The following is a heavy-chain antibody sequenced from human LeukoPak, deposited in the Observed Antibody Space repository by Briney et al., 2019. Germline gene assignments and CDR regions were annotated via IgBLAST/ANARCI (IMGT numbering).Heavy chain of an antibody. CDR2: IRYDGSNK. D-gene: IGHD3-3*01. V-gene: IGHV3-30*02. J-gene: IGHJ6*03. Sequence: GGSLRLSCAASEFTFSAYGMHWVRQAPGKGLEWVAFIRYDGSNKYSADTVKGRFTIARDNSKNTLYLQMNSLRAEVTAVYYCAKDAQYYDFWSGWNNTYYYYMDVWGKGTTVTVSS. CDR1: EFTFSAYG. CDR3: AKDAQYYDFWSGWNNTYYYYMDV.